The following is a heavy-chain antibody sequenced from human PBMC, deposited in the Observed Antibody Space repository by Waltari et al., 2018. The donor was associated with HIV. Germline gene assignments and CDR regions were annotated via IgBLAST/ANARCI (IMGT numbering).Heavy chain of an antibody. CDR1: GFTVSSNW. CDR2: INKEGSNT. Sequence: EVQLVESGGGLVQPGGSLRLSCEASGFTVSSNWMHWVRQAPGKGLVWGSCINKEGSNTRYADSVKCGLTISRHNAKNTRYVQMNSLRAEYRAVYYCARRVVYGMDVWGQGTTVTVS. D-gene: IGHD2-15*01. V-gene: IGHV3-74*01. CDR3: ARRVVYGMDV. J-gene: IGHJ6*02.